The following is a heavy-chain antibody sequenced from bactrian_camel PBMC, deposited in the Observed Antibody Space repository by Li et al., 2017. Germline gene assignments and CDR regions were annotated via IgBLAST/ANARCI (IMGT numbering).Heavy chain of an antibody. Sequence: HVQLVESGGGSVQAGGSLRLSCAASGYTVSSYCMGWFRQAPGKEREGVAAIDKDGSTSYADSVKGRFTISQDNAKNTLYLQMNSLKPEDTAMYYCATGCTQIRRGAIRPERYTNWGQGTQVTVS. D-gene: IGHD5*01. J-gene: IGHJ4*01. CDR2: IDKDGST. CDR1: GYTVSSYC. CDR3: ATGCTQIRRGAIRPERYTN. V-gene: IGHV3S1*01.